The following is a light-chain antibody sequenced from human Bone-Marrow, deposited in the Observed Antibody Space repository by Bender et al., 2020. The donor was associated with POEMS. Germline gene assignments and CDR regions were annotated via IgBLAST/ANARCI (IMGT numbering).Light chain of an antibody. CDR2: QDT. Sequence: SYEVTQPPSVSVSPGQTASITCSGDDLGDKYVCWYQQKPGQSPVLVIYQDTKRPSGIPERFSGSNSGNTATLTISGTQAMDEADYYCQAWDTYSVIFGGGTKLTVL. CDR1: DLGDKY. V-gene: IGLV3-1*01. J-gene: IGLJ2*01. CDR3: QAWDTYSVI.